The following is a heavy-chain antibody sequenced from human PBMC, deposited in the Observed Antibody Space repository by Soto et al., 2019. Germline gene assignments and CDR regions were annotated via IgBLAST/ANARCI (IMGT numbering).Heavy chain of an antibody. CDR3: AREIPRATMVRGVHNVNWFDP. J-gene: IGHJ5*02. Sequence: KPSETLSLTCVVSGGSFSTYYYNWIRQSPGKGLEWIGEINHSGGNNYSPSLKSRVTMSLDTSKNQFSLKLTSVTAADTAVYYCAREIPRATMVRGVHNVNWFDPWGQGTLVTVSS. D-gene: IGHD3-10*01. CDR2: INHSGGN. V-gene: IGHV4-34*01. CDR1: GGSFSTYY.